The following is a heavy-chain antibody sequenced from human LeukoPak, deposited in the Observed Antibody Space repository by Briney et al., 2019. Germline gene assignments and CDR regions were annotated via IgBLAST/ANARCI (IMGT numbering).Heavy chain of an antibody. V-gene: IGHV3-74*01. D-gene: IGHD2-2*01. Sequence: GGSLRLSCVASGFTFSSYWMHWVRHAPGKGLVWVSRINDDGSRTDYADSVKGRFTISRDNAKNTLYLQMNSLRAEDTAVYYCASVRYCSRTSTGCYSWFGRWGEGTLVTVSS. CDR3: ASVRYCSRTSTGCYSWFGR. CDR2: INDDGSRT. J-gene: IGHJ5*02. CDR1: GFTFSSYW.